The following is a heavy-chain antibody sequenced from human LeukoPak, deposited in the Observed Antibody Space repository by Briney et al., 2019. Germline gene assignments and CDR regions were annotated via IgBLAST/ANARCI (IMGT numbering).Heavy chain of an antibody. CDR1: GFPFISYA. J-gene: IGHJ3*02. V-gene: IGHV3-64D*06. CDR3: VRGSLVAVAASRGFDI. Sequence: GGSLRLSFSASGFPFISYAIYWVRQAPGKGLEYVSAITPNGRNTYHAESVKGRFTISRDNSKNTVDLQMNYLTDEDTAVYFCVRGSLVAVAASRGFDIWGQGTVVTVSS. D-gene: IGHD6-19*01. CDR2: ITPNGRNT.